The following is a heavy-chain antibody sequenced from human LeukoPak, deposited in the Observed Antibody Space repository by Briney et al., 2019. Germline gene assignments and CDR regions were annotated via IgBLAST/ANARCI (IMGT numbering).Heavy chain of an antibody. J-gene: IGHJ4*02. CDR2: ISWNSGSI. CDR1: GFTFDDYA. V-gene: IGHV3-9*01. CDR3: AKDAQVRPPYNWNDEGVFDY. Sequence: PGGSLRLSCAASGFTFDDYAMHWVRQAPGKGLEWVSGISWNSGSIGYADSVKGRFTISRDNAKNSLYLQMNSLRAEDTALYYCAKDAQVRPPYNWNDEGVFDYWGQGTLVTVSS. D-gene: IGHD1-1*01.